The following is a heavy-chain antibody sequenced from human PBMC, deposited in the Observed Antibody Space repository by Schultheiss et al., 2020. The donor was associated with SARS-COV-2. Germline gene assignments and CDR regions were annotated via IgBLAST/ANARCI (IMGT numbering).Heavy chain of an antibody. Sequence: SETLSLTCTVSGGSVYSDSYYWSWIRQPPGKGLEWIGYIYYSGSTNYNPSLKSRVTMSVDTSKNQFSLRLSSVTAADTAVYYCARITRVTRARYNWFDPWGQGTLVTVSS. J-gene: IGHJ5*02. CDR3: ARITRVTRARYNWFDP. V-gene: IGHV4-61*01. CDR2: IYYSGST. CDR1: GGSVYSDSYY. D-gene: IGHD1-20*01.